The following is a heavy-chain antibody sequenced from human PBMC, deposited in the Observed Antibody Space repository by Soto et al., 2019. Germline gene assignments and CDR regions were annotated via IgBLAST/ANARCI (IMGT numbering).Heavy chain of an antibody. CDR1: GFTFSTVW. CDR3: TAVGPVASRLEF. Sequence: VQLVESGGGLVKPGGSLRLSCAASGFTFSTVWMSWVRQAPGKGLEWVGRTKSKTDGGTIDYAAPVKGRFSISRDDPKNTLDLQMNSQKTEDTAVYYCTAVGPVASRLEFWGQGTRLSVSS. CDR2: TKSKTDGGTI. V-gene: IGHV3-15*01. D-gene: IGHD2-15*01. J-gene: IGHJ4*02.